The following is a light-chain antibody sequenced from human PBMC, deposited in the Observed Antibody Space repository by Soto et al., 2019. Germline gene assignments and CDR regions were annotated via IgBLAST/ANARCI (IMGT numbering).Light chain of an antibody. CDR1: QSILYNSNNKNY. CDR3: QQYYSTPPT. V-gene: IGKV4-1*01. CDR2: WAS. Sequence: DIVMTQSPDSLAVSLGERATINCKSSQSILYNSNNKNYLAWYQQKPGQPPKLLIYWASTRESGVPDRFSGSGSGTEFTLTISSLQAEDVAVYRCQQYYSTPPTFGQGTKVEIK. J-gene: IGKJ1*01.